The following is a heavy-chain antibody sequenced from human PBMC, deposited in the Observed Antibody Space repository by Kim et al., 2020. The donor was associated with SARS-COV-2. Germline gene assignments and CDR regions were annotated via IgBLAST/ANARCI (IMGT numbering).Heavy chain of an antibody. Sequence: STYYNPSLKSRVTLSVDTSNNQFSLKLSSVTAADTAVYYCARVDSSGFDYWGQGTLVTVSS. J-gene: IGHJ4*02. CDR3: ARVDSSGFDY. D-gene: IGHD6-19*01. V-gene: IGHV4-30-2*04. CDR2: ST.